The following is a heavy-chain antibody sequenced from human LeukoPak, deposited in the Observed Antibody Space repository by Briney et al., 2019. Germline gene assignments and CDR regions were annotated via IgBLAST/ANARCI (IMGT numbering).Heavy chain of an antibody. CDR1: GFTFDDYA. J-gene: IGHJ6*02. D-gene: IGHD3-22*01. Sequence: GGSLRLSCAASGFTFDDYAMHWVRHAPGKGLEWVSGISWNSGSIGYADSVKGRFTISRDNAKNSLYLQMNSLRAEDTALYYCATKAPYYYDSSGRYYGMDVWGQGTTVTVSS. V-gene: IGHV3-9*01. CDR3: ATKAPYYYDSSGRYYGMDV. CDR2: ISWNSGSI.